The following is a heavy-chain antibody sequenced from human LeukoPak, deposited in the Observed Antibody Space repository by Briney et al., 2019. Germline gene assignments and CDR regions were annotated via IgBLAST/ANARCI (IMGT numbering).Heavy chain of an antibody. D-gene: IGHD3-22*01. CDR1: GYTFTGYY. J-gene: IGHJ1*01. CDR3: ARVGYYYDSSGAPPIYFQH. V-gene: IGHV1-2*02. Sequence: GASVKVSCKASGYTFTGYYMHWVRQAPGQGLEWMGWINPNSGGTNYAQKFQGRVTMTRDTSISTAYMELSRLRSDDTAVYYCARVGYYYDSSGAPPIYFQHWGQGTLVTVSS. CDR2: INPNSGGT.